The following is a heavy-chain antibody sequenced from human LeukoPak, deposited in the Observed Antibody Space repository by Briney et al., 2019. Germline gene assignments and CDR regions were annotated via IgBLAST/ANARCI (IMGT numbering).Heavy chain of an antibody. CDR2: ISGSGGST. CDR1: GFTFSSYA. CDR3: AKDPPPRYSSSWYDDY. J-gene: IGHJ4*02. Sequence: GGSLRLSCASSGFTFSSYAMSWVRQAPGKGLELVSSISGSGGSTYYADSVKGRFTISRDNSKNTMYLQMNSLRAEDTAVYYCAKDPPPRYSSSWYDDYWGQGTLVTVSS. D-gene: IGHD6-13*01. V-gene: IGHV3-23*01.